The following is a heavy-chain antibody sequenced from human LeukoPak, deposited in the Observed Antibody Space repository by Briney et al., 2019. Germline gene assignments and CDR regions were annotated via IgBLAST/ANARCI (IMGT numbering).Heavy chain of an antibody. J-gene: IGHJ1*01. CDR3: ARRDCSGGSCYFQP. CDR1: GGSVSSSSHY. Sequence: SETLSLTCTVSGGSVSSSSHYWNWIRQPPGKGLEWIGSIYYSGSTNYNPSLQSRVTVSVDTSKNQFSLRLSSVTAADTAMYYCARRDCSGGSCYFQPWGQGTLVTVSS. V-gene: IGHV4-39*01. D-gene: IGHD2-15*01. CDR2: IYYSGST.